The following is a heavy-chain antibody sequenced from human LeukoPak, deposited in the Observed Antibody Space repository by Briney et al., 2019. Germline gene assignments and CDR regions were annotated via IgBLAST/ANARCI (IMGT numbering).Heavy chain of an antibody. CDR3: ARHRAGYHLDW. D-gene: IGHD3-9*01. CDR1: GASINSSGYY. J-gene: IGHJ4*02. V-gene: IGHV4-39*01. CDR2: HYYSGST. Sequence: SETLSLTCTVSGASINSSGYYWGWIRQPPGKGLEWIGSHYYSGSTYYNPSLKSRVTISVDTSKNHFSLKLNSVTAADTAVYYCARHRAGYHLDWWGQGTLVTASS.